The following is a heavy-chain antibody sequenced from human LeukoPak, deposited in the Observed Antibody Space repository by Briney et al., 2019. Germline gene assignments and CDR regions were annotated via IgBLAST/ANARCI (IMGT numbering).Heavy chain of an antibody. J-gene: IGHJ4*02. D-gene: IGHD6-13*01. CDR3: ARGHSSSYDY. Sequence: ASVKVSCKASGYTFTSHGFSWVRQAPGQVLEWLGWINAYNGNTNYAQKLQGRGTMTTDTSTSTAYMELRSLRSDDTAVYYCARGHSSSYDYWGQGTLVTVSS. CDR1: GYTFTSHG. CDR2: INAYNGNT. V-gene: IGHV1-18*01.